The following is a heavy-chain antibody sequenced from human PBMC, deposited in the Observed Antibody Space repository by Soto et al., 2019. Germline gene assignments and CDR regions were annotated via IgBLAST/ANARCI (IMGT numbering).Heavy chain of an antibody. V-gene: IGHV4-34*01. Sequence: PSETLSLTCAVYGGSFSGYYWSWIRQPPGKGLEWIGEINHSGSTNYNPSLKSRVTISVDTSKNQFSLKLSSVTAADTAVYYCASLITIFGVVSDYWGQGTLVTVS. D-gene: IGHD3-3*01. CDR2: INHSGST. CDR3: ASLITIFGVVSDY. CDR1: GGSFSGYY. J-gene: IGHJ4*02.